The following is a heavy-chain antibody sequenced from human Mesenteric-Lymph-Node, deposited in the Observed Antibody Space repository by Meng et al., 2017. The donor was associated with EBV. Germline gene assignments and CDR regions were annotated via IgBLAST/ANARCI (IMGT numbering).Heavy chain of an antibody. V-gene: IGHV3-21*01. CDR2: ISSSSSYI. D-gene: IGHD5-12*01. CDR1: GFTFSTYG. J-gene: IGHJ4*02. Sequence: EVQLVESGGGLVMPGGSLRLSCAASGFTFSTYGMNWVRQAPGKGLEWVSYISSSSSYIYYADSVKGRFTISRDNAKSSLYLQMNTLRAEDTAVYYCARGGYSGYGFDYWGQGTLFTVSS. CDR3: ARGGYSGYGFDY.